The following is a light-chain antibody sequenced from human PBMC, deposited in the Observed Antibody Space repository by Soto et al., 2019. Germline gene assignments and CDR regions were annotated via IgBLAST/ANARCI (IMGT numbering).Light chain of an antibody. CDR1: KGFSNT. CDR3: QQYNNWPPWT. CDR2: DAS. V-gene: IGKV3-15*01. Sequence: ILMTQSPATLSVSPGERPTFSSRAGKGFSNTLAWSQQKPGQAPRLLIYDASTRATGIPARFSGSGSGTEFTLTISGLQSEDFAVYYCQQYNNWPPWTFGQGTKVEIK. J-gene: IGKJ1*01.